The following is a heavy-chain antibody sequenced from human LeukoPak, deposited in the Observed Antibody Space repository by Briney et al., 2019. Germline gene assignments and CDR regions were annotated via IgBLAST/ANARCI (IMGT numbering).Heavy chain of an antibody. Sequence: GGSLRLSCAASGFTFGSFGMNWVRQAPGRGLEWVSYISSSGNAIYYAESVKGRFTISRDNSKNTLYLQMNSLRAEDTAVYYCAKDGAYYDILTDDAFDIWGQGTMVTVSS. CDR1: GFTFGSFG. CDR3: AKDGAYYDILTDDAFDI. J-gene: IGHJ3*02. CDR2: ISSSGNAI. D-gene: IGHD3-9*01. V-gene: IGHV3-48*01.